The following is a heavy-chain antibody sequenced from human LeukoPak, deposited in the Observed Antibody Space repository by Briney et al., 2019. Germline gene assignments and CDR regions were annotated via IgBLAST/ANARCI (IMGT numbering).Heavy chain of an antibody. CDR2: ISSSSSYI. V-gene: IGHV3-21*01. CDR3: ARDRGEVGATPIDY. D-gene: IGHD1-26*01. CDR1: GFTFSSYG. J-gene: IGHJ4*02. Sequence: GGSLRLSRAASGFTFSSYGMNWVRQAPGKGLEWVSSISSSSSYIYYADSVKGRFTISRDNAKNSLCLQMNSLRAEDTAVYYCARDRGEVGATPIDYWGQGTLVTVSS.